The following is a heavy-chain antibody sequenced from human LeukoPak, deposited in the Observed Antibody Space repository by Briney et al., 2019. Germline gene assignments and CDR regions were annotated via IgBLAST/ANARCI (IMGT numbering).Heavy chain of an antibody. Sequence: GESLKISCKGSGYSFTTYRIVWARQMPGKGLEWMGIIYPGDSDTTYSPSFQGQVTISVDQSVSTAYLQWSSLKASDTAIYYCARQNNYGYCDYWGQGTLVTVSS. V-gene: IGHV5-51*01. D-gene: IGHD5-18*01. J-gene: IGHJ4*02. CDR2: IYPGDSDT. CDR3: ARQNNYGYCDY. CDR1: GYSFTTYR.